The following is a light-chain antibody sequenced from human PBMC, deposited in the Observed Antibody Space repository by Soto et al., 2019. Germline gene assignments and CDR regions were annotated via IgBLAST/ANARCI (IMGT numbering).Light chain of an antibody. Sequence: DIQLTQSPSTLPASVGDRVTITCRASQSISSWLAWYQQKPGKAPNFLIYKTSNLESGVPSRFSGSGSGTEFTLTISSLQPDEFATYYCQYYNDYCWTFGQGTKVEIK. CDR1: QSISSW. J-gene: IGKJ1*01. V-gene: IGKV1-5*03. CDR3: QYYNDYCWT. CDR2: KTS.